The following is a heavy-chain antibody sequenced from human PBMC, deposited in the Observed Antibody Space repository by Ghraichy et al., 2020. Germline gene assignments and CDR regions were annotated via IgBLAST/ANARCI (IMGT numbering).Heavy chain of an antibody. CDR2: INPNSGGT. V-gene: IGHV1-2*02. D-gene: IGHD6-13*01. Sequence: ASVKVSCKASGYTFTGYYMHWVRQAPGQGLEWMGWINPNSGGTNYAQKFQGRVTMTRDTSISTAYMELSRLRSDDTAVYYCARYRSRAAVGLDYWGQGTLVTVSS. CDR1: GYTFTGYY. J-gene: IGHJ4*02. CDR3: ARYRSRAAVGLDY.